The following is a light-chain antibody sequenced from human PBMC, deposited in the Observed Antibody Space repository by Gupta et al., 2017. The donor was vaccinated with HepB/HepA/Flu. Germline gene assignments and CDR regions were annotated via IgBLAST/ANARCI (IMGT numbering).Light chain of an antibody. Sequence: DIQLPNSPSSLSASVGDRVTITCRASQSISSYLNWYQQKPGKAPELLIYAASTLQTGVPSRFSGSGSGTDFTLTVSSLEPEDFATYYCKETYDTPRTFGGGTKVEIK. J-gene: IGKJ4*01. V-gene: IGKV1-39*01. CDR3: KETYDTPRT. CDR2: AAS. CDR1: QSISSY.